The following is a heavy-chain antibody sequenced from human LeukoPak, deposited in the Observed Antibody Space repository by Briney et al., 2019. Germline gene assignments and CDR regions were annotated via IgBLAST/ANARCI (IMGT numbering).Heavy chain of an antibody. CDR2: IIPIFGTA. J-gene: IGHJ4*02. CDR3: ARGGSGYDLLDY. CDR1: GGTFSSYA. Sequence: SVKVSCKASGGTFSSYAISWVRQAPGQGLEWMGRIIPIFGTANYAQKFQGRVTITTDEFTSTAYMELSSLRSEDTAVYYCARGGSGYDLLDYWGQGTLVTVSS. V-gene: IGHV1-69*05. D-gene: IGHD5-12*01.